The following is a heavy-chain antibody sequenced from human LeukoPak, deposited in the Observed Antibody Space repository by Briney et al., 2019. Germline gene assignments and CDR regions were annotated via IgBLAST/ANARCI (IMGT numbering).Heavy chain of an antibody. CDR3: ARLDPPITGITSYYYYMDV. V-gene: IGHV4-39*01. J-gene: IGHJ6*03. D-gene: IGHD1/OR15-1a*01. Sequence: SETLSLTCTVSGGSISSSSYYWGWIRQPPGKGLEWIGSIYYSGSTYYNPSLKSRVTISVDTSKNQFSLKLSSVTAADTAVYYCARLDPPITGITSYYYYMDVWGKGTTVTVSS. CDR1: GGSISSSSYY. CDR2: IYYSGST.